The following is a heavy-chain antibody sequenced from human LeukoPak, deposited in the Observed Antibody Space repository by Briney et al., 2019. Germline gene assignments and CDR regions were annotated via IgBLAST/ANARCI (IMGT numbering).Heavy chain of an antibody. CDR2: IWYDGSNK. CDR1: GFTFSSHG. Sequence: PGGSLRLSCAASGFTFSSHGMHWVRQAPGKGLEWVAVIWYDGSNKYYADSVKGRFTISRDNSKNTLYLQMNSLRAEDTAVYYCARDKDQQLVLGGMDVWGQGTTVTVSS. D-gene: IGHD6-13*01. J-gene: IGHJ6*02. V-gene: IGHV3-33*01. CDR3: ARDKDQQLVLGGMDV.